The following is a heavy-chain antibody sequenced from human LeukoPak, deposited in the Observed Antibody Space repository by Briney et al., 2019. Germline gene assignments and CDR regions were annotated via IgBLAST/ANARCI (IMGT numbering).Heavy chain of an antibody. CDR2: ISWNSGSI. J-gene: IGHJ4*02. CDR3: AKDKWDGATGFDY. CDR1: GFTFEDYA. D-gene: IGHD1-26*01. V-gene: IGHV3-9*01. Sequence: GGSLRLSCAASGFTFEDYAMHWVREAPGKGLEWGAGISWNSGSIGYADSVKGRFTISRDNAKNSLYLQMNSLRAEDTALYYCAKDKWDGATGFDYWGQGPLVTVSS.